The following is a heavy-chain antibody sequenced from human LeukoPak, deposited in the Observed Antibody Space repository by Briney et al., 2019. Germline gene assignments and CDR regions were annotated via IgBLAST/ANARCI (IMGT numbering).Heavy chain of an antibody. CDR3: AKDLTGYGPYYYYYYMDV. V-gene: IGHV3-33*06. CDR1: GFTFSSYG. Sequence: GGSLRLSCAASGFTFSSYGVHWVRQAPGKGLEWVAVIWYDGSNKYYADSVKGRFTISRDNSKNTLYLQMNSLRAEDTAVYYCAKDLTGYGPYYYYYYMDVWGKGTTVTVSS. CDR2: IWYDGSNK. D-gene: IGHD3-9*01. J-gene: IGHJ6*03.